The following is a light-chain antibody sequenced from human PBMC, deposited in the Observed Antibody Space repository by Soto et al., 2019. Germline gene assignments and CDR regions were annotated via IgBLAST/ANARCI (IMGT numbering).Light chain of an antibody. CDR1: RTVGSY. V-gene: IGKV3-20*01. Sequence: EIVLAQSTAAVSLVAGECGSLSSRASRTVGSYLAWYQQKPGQAPRLLIYDASNRATGIPARFSGSGSGTDFTLTISRLEPEDFAVYYCQQYGSSPITFGQGTRLEIK. CDR2: DAS. CDR3: QQYGSSPIT. J-gene: IGKJ5*01.